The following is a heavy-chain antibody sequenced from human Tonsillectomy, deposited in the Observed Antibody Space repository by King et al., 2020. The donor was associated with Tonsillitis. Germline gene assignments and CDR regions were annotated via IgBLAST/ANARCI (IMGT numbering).Heavy chain of an antibody. CDR2: ISGSGNST. CDR3: AKGKMVNGYNPVSYLDG. Sequence: EVQLVESGGGLVQPGGSLRLSCAASGFTFSSYAMTWVRQAPGKGLECVSSISGSGNSTYYADSVKGRFTISRDNAKNTLYFQMNSLRAEDMAVYYCAKGKMVNGYNPVSYLDGGGQGAPVTVSS. D-gene: IGHD2-8*01. J-gene: IGHJ4*02. V-gene: IGHV3-23*04. CDR1: GFTFSSYA.